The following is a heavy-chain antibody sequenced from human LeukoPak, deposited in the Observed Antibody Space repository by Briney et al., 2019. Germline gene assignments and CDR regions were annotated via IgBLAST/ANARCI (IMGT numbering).Heavy chain of an antibody. CDR3: ARDRYCSGGSCYSGAFDI. Sequence: PGRSLRLSCAASGFTFSSYGMHWVRQAPGKGLEWVAVISYDGSNKYYADSVKGRFTISRDNSKNTLYLQMNSLRAEDTAVYYCARDRYCSGGSCYSGAFDIWGQGTMVTVSS. J-gene: IGHJ3*02. CDR1: GFTFSSYG. CDR2: ISYDGSNK. D-gene: IGHD2-15*01. V-gene: IGHV3-30*03.